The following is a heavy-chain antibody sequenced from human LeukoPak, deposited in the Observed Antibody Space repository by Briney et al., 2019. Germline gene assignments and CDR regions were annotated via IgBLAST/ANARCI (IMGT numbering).Heavy chain of an antibody. CDR3: TTPAHLSIWFGELLPY. CDR1: GFTFGDYG. Sequence: GGSLRLSCTAPGFTFGDYGMSWVRQAPGKGLEWVGFIRSKAYGGTVEYAASVKGRFTISRDDSKSIAYLQMNSLKTEDTAVYYCTTPAHLSIWFGELLPYWGQGTLVTVSS. D-gene: IGHD3-10*01. CDR2: IRSKAYGGTV. V-gene: IGHV3-49*04. J-gene: IGHJ4*02.